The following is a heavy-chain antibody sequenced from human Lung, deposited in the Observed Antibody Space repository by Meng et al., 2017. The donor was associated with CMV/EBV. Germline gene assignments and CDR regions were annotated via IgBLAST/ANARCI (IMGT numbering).Heavy chain of an antibody. D-gene: IGHD3-3*01. CDR1: GFTFSDYA. Sequence: SCTASGFTFSDYAITWVRQAPGKGLEWVGLIRNRAYGGTTEYAASVRGRFTVSRDDSKNIAYLQMNSLKTKDTAVYSCVKEHLPVFGVGLPGDCXGRGTLVTVSS. V-gene: IGHV3-49*04. CDR2: IRNRAYGGTT. J-gene: IGHJ4*02. CDR3: VKEHLPVFGVGLPGDC.